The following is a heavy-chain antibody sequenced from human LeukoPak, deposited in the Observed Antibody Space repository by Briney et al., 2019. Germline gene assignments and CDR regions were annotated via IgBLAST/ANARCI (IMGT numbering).Heavy chain of an antibody. Sequence: SETLSLTCTVSGGSISSSSYYWGWIRQPPGKGLEWIGSIYYSGSTYYNPSLKSRVTISVDTSKNQFSLKLSSVTAADTAVYYCARATSDYGILTGYSPFDYWGQGTLVTVSS. CDR2: IYYSGST. J-gene: IGHJ4*02. D-gene: IGHD3-9*01. V-gene: IGHV4-39*07. CDR3: ARATSDYGILTGYSPFDY. CDR1: GGSISSSSYY.